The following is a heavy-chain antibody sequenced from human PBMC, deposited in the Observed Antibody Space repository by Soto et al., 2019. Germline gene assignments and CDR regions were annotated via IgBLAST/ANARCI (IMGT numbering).Heavy chain of an antibody. V-gene: IGHV3-64*01. J-gene: IGHJ2*01. CDR2: ISSNGRST. D-gene: IGHD2-15*01. Sequence: KGLEYVSAISSNGRSTYYANSVKGRFTISRDNSKNTLYLQMDSLRAEDMAVFYFFRAQDGIRVGHSVSAFLLNRTSDL. CDR3: FRAQDGIRVGHSVSAFLLNRTSDL.